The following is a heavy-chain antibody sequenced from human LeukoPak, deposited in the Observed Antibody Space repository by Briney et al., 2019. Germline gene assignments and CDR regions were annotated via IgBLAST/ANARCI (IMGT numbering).Heavy chain of an antibody. CDR1: GGSISSSSYY. J-gene: IGHJ5*02. V-gene: IGHV4-39*01. Sequence: PSETLSLTCTVSGGSISSSSYYWGWIRQPPGKGLEWIGSIYYSGSTYYNPSLKSRVTISVDTSKNQFSLKLSSVTAADTAVYYCAGNMVRGVIIKLPNWFDPWGQGTLVTVSS. CDR2: IYYSGST. CDR3: AGNMVRGVIIKLPNWFDP. D-gene: IGHD3-10*01.